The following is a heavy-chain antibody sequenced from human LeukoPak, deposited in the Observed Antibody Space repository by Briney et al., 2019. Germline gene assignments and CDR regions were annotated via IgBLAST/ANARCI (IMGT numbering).Heavy chain of an antibody. V-gene: IGHV4-59*01. CDR1: GGSISSYY. Sequence: SETLSLTCTVSGGSISSYYWTWIRQSPGKGLDWIGYIYHSGSTSYNPSLKSRVTISVDTSKNLFSLKLSSVTAADTAVYYCARRAYGDAIFDFWGQGTLVIVSS. J-gene: IGHJ4*02. CDR2: IYHSGST. D-gene: IGHD4-17*01. CDR3: ARRAYGDAIFDF.